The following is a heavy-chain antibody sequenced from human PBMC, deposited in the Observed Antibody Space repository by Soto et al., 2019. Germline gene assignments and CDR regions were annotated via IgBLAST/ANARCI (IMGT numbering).Heavy chain of an antibody. D-gene: IGHD6-6*01. CDR1: GVPFSVYA. V-gene: IGHV3-23*01. Sequence: PGGSLRLSCTVSGVPFSVYAMSWVRQAPGKGLEWVSGISGSGVNTYSADSVKGRFTISRDIFRNTLYLQMNSLRPEDTALYYCAKDLGSSPPGDFWGQGTLVTVSS. J-gene: IGHJ4*02. CDR3: AKDLGSSPPGDF. CDR2: ISGSGVNT.